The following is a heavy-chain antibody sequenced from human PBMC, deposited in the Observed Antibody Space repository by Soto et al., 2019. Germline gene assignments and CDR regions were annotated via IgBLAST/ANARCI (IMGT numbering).Heavy chain of an antibody. CDR3: ARDQGYSSGWSSYYGMDV. CDR2: IWYDGSNK. V-gene: IGHV3-33*01. J-gene: IGHJ6*02. CDR1: GFTFSSYG. D-gene: IGHD6-19*01. Sequence: PGGSLRLSCAASGFTFSSYGMHWVRQAPGKGLEWVAVIWYDGSNKYYADSVKGRFTISRDNSKNTLYLQMNSLRAEDTAVYYCARDQGYSSGWSSYYGMDVWGQGTTVTV.